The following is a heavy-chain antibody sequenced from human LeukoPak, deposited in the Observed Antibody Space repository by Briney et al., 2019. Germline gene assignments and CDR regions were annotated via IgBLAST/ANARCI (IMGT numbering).Heavy chain of an antibody. V-gene: IGHV1-69*13. Sequence: GASVKVSCKASGGTFSSYAISWVRQAPGQGLEWMGGIIPIFGTANYAQKFQGRVTITADESTSTAYMELSSLRSEDTAVYYCARLAVEMATAYFDYWGQGTLVTVSS. CDR3: ARLAVEMATAYFDY. J-gene: IGHJ4*02. CDR1: GGTFSSYA. D-gene: IGHD5-24*01. CDR2: IIPIFGTA.